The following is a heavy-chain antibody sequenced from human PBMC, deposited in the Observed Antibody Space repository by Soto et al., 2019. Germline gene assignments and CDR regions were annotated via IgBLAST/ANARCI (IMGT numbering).Heavy chain of an antibody. D-gene: IGHD3-10*01. J-gene: IGHJ6*02. CDR1: GFTFSSYS. Sequence: GGSLRLSCAASGFTFSSYSMNWVRQAPGKGLEWVSSISSSSSYIYYADSVKGRFTISRDNAKNSLYLQMNSLRAEDTAVYYCARGSLLWFGDNGYYYYYGMDVWGQGTTVTVSS. CDR2: ISSSSSYI. V-gene: IGHV3-21*01. CDR3: ARGSLLWFGDNGYYYYYGMDV.